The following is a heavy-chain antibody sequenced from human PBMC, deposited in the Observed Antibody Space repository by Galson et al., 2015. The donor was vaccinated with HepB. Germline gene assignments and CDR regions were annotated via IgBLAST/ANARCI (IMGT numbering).Heavy chain of an antibody. CDR3: ASHRGGSGSYTAFDY. D-gene: IGHD1-26*01. V-gene: IGHV1-46*01. CDR1: GYTFTSYY. Sequence: SVKVSCKASGYTFTSYYMHWVRQAPGQGLEWMGIINPSGGSTSYAQTFQGRVTMTRDTSTSTVYMELSSLRSEDTAVYYCASHRGGSGSYTAFDYWGQGTLVTVSS. CDR2: INPSGGST. J-gene: IGHJ4*02.